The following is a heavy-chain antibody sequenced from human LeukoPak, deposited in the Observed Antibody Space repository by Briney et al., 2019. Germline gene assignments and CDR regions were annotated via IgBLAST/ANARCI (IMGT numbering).Heavy chain of an antibody. D-gene: IGHD6-6*01. J-gene: IGHJ5*02. CDR1: GFTFSSYS. CDR3: ARGGSRSSSWFDP. Sequence: PGGSLRLSCAASGFTFSSYSVNWLRQAPGKGLEWVSSISSSSSYIYYADSVKGRFTISRDNAKNSLYLQMNSLRAEDTAVYYCARGGSRSSSWFDPWGQGTLVTVSS. CDR2: ISSSSSYI. V-gene: IGHV3-21*01.